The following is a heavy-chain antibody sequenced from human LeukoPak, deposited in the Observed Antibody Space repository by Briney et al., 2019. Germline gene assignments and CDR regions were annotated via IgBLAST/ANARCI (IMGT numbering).Heavy chain of an antibody. CDR1: GGTFSSYA. Sequence: ASVKVSCKASGGTFSSYAISWVRQAPGQGLEWMGIINPSGGSTSYAQKFQGRVTMTRDTSTSTVYMELSSLRSEDTAVYYCAREVGHDFWSGYPRYYYGMDVWGQGTTVTVSS. CDR3: AREVGHDFWSGYPRYYYGMDV. CDR2: INPSGGST. D-gene: IGHD3-3*01. V-gene: IGHV1-46*01. J-gene: IGHJ6*02.